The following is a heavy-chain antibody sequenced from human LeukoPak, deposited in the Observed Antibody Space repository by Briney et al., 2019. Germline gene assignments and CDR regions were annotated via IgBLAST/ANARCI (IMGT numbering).Heavy chain of an antibody. Sequence: PGGSLGLSCAASGFTFSSYAMHWVRQAPGKGLEWVAVISYDGSNKYYADSVKGRFTISRDNSKNTLYLQMNSLRAEDTAVYYCARTEGIAAASRGFYYWGQGTLVTVSS. J-gene: IGHJ4*02. V-gene: IGHV3-30*04. CDR3: ARTEGIAAASRGFYY. D-gene: IGHD6-13*01. CDR2: ISYDGSNK. CDR1: GFTFSSYA.